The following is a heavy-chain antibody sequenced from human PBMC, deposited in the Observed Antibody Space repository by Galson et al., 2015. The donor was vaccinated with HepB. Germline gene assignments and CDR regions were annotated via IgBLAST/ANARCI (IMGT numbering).Heavy chain of an antibody. CDR2: ITGSGGST. Sequence: SLRLSCAASGFTFSNYAMTWVRQAPGKGLEWVSVITGSGGSTSYADSVKGRFTISRDNPKNTLYLQMNSLRAEDTAVYYCAKTQGYFDLWGRGTLVTVSS. CDR1: GFTFSNYA. J-gene: IGHJ2*01. CDR3: AKTQGYFDL. V-gene: IGHV3-23*01.